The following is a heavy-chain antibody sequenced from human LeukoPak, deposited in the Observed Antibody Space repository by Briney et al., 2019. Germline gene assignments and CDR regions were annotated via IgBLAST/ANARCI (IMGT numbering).Heavy chain of an antibody. V-gene: IGHV1-18*01. CDR2: ISAYNGNT. D-gene: IGHD6-13*01. Sequence: ASVTVSCKASGYTFTSYGISWVRQAPGQGLEWMGWISAYNGNTNYAQKLQGRVTMTTDTSTSTAYMELRSLRSDDTAVYYCARDSPKIAAAGLDYWGQGTLVTVSS. CDR3: ARDSPKIAAAGLDY. CDR1: GYTFTSYG. J-gene: IGHJ4*02.